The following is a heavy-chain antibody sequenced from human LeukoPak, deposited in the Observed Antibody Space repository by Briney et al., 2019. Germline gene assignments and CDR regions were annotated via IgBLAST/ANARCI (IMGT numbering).Heavy chain of an antibody. CDR2: ITNTGSIM. J-gene: IGHJ4*02. CDR1: GFTFSTYH. V-gene: IGHV3-48*01. Sequence: AGGSLRLSCAASGFTFSTYHMNWVRQAPGKGLEWVSYITNTGSIMFYADSVKGRFTISRDNAKNPLYLQMNSLRAEDTAVYYCVRDVVGYSIDYWGQGTLVTVSS. CDR3: VRDVVGYSIDY. D-gene: IGHD1-26*01.